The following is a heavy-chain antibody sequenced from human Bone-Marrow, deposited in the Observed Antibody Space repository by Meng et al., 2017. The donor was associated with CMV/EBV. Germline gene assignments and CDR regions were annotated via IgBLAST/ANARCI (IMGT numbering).Heavy chain of an antibody. CDR1: GYTFTAHY. Sequence: ASVKVSCKASGYTFTAHYFHWVRQAPGQGLEWMGWIHPHRGDTNYAQQFQGRVTLTRDTSINTGYMELTRLTSDDTAVYYCARDPVVPAALDYWGQGTLVTVSS. CDR2: IHPHRGDT. V-gene: IGHV1-2*02. D-gene: IGHD2-2*01. CDR3: ARDPVVPAALDY. J-gene: IGHJ4*02.